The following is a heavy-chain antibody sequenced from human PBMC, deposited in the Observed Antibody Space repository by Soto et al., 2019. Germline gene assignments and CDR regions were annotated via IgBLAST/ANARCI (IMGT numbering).Heavy chain of an antibody. D-gene: IGHD3-9*01. Sequence: PSETLSLTCTVSGGSISSSSYYWGWIRQPPGKGLEWIGSIYYSGSTYYNPSLKSRVTISVDTSKNQFSLKLSSVTAADTAVYYCARRPGDLTYYYYYGMDVWGQGTTVTVSS. J-gene: IGHJ6*02. CDR3: ARRPGDLTYYYYYGMDV. CDR1: GGSISSSSYY. V-gene: IGHV4-39*01. CDR2: IYYSGST.